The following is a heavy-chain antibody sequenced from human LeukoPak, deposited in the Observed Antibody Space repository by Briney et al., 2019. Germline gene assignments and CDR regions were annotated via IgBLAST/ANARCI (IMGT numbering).Heavy chain of an antibody. J-gene: IGHJ4*02. Sequence: GGSLRLSCAASGLSFSTSPMNWVRQAPGKGLEWVSTSGTTGDTYYADSVKGRFTISRDNSKNTLFLQMTSLRADDTALYYCATKPPGSYPYHSWGQGTLVTVSP. CDR1: GLSFSTSP. CDR2: SGTTGDT. D-gene: IGHD3-22*01. V-gene: IGHV3-23*01. CDR3: ATKPPGSYPYHS.